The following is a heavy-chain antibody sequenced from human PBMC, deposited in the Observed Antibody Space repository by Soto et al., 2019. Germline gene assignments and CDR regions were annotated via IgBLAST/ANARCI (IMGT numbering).Heavy chain of an antibody. CDR2: ITPIFGTP. V-gene: IGHV1-69*01. CDR3: VRGGSGSRGDY. J-gene: IGHJ4*02. CDR1: GGAFSNFA. Sequence: QVQLVQSGAEMKKPGSSVKVSCKTSGGAFSNFAVSWVRQAPGQGLEWVGGITPIFGTPSYAQKLQGRVTITADVSTTSAYMEITSLTSEDTALYYCVRGGSGSRGDYWGQGTLVTVSS. D-gene: IGHD3-10*01.